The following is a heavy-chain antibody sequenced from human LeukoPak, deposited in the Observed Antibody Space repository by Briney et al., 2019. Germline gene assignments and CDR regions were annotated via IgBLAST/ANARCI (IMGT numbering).Heavy chain of an antibody. D-gene: IGHD3-16*01. CDR1: GYSNSRGYY. Sequence: SETLSLIRTVSGYSNSRGYYWGWIRQPTREGVEGIGRIYHSGRNYYNPSLKRRVPISVDTHKNQCSLKLSCVTAADTAVYYCARAGTLVWGSYLRFDYWGQGTLVTVSS. J-gene: IGHJ4*02. CDR2: IYHSGRN. CDR3: ARAGTLVWGSYLRFDY. V-gene: IGHV4-38-2*02.